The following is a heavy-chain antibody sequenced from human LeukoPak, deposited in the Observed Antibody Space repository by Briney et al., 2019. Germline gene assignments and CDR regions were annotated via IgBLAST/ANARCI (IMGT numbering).Heavy chain of an antibody. CDR2: IYYSGST. V-gene: IGHV4-61*05. J-gene: IGHJ5*02. CDR3: ARVKSSGYDYVWGSYRLNNWFDP. Sequence: SETLSLTCTVSGGSISSSSYYWGWIRQPPGKGLEWIGYIYYSGSTNYNPSLKSRVTISVDTSKNQFSLKLSSVTAADTAVYYCARVKSSGYDYVWGSYRLNNWFDPWGQGTLVTVSS. D-gene: IGHD3-16*02. CDR1: GGSISSSSYY.